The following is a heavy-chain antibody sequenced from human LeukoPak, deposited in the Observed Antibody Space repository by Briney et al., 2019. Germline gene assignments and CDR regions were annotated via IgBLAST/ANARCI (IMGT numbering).Heavy chain of an antibody. Sequence: SETLSLTCTVSGGSISSYYWSWIRQPPGKGLEWIGYIYYSGSTNYNPSPKSRVTISVDTSKNQFSLKLSSVTAADTAVYYCARAYCSGGSCYSRALDYWGQGTLVTVSS. V-gene: IGHV4-59*01. CDR1: GGSISSYY. D-gene: IGHD2-15*01. CDR2: IYYSGST. J-gene: IGHJ4*02. CDR3: ARAYCSGGSCYSRALDY.